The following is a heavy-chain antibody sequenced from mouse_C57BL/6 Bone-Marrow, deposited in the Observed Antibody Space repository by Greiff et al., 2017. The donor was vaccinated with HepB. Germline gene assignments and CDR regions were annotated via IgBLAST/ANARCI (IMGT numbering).Heavy chain of an antibody. Sequence: QVQLQQSGPELVKPGASVKVSCKASGYAFTNYLLEWVKQRPGQGLEWIGVINPGSGGTNYNEKFKGKATLTADKSSSTAYMQLSSLTSEDSAVYFCARGHTRDWFAYWGQETLVTVSA. CDR1: GYAFTNYL. V-gene: IGHV1-54*01. J-gene: IGHJ3*01. CDR3: ARGHTRDWFAY. CDR2: INPGSGGT.